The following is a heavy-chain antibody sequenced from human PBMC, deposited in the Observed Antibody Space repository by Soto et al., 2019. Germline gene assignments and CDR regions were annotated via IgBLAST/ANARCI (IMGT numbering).Heavy chain of an antibody. J-gene: IGHJ2*01. D-gene: IGHD4-17*01. Sequence: QVQLVESGGGVVQPGRSLRLSCAASGSTFSSYGMHWVRQAPCKGLEWVAVISYDGSNKYYADSVKGRFTISRDNSKSTVYLQMNSLKAEDTAVYYCAKELRANWYFDLWGRGTLVTDSS. V-gene: IGHV3-30*18. CDR3: AKELRANWYFDL. CDR2: ISYDGSNK. CDR1: GSTFSSYG.